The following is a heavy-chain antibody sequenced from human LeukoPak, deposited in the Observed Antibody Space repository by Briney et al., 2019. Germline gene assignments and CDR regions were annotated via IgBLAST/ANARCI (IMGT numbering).Heavy chain of an antibody. CDR3: ARYYSSRSNYFDY. V-gene: IGHV3-74*01. CDR2: INSDGSST. CDR1: GFTFSSYS. D-gene: IGHD6-13*01. Sequence: GGSLRLSCAASGFTFSSYSMNWVRQAPGKGLVWVSRINSDGSSTSYADSVKGRFTISRDNAKNTLYLQMNSLRAEDTAVYYCARYYSSRSNYFDYWGQGTLVTVSS. J-gene: IGHJ4*02.